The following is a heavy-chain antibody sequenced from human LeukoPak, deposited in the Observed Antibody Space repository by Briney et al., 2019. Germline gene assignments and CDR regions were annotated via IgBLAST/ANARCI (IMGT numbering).Heavy chain of an antibody. CDR1: GYSISSGYY. V-gene: IGHV4-38-2*01. CDR2: IYHSGST. CDR3: ARRAFYSGFDY. Sequence: SETLSLTCAVSGYSISSGYYWGWIRQPPGKGLEWIGSIYHSGSTYYNPSLKSRVTISVDTSKNQFSLKLSSVTAAVTAVYYCARRAFYSGFDYWGQGTLVTVSS. J-gene: IGHJ4*02. D-gene: IGHD2-21*01.